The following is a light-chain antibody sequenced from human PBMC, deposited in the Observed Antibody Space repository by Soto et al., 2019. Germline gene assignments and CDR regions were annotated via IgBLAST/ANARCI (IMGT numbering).Light chain of an antibody. J-gene: IGKJ2*01. CDR2: DAS. CDR3: QQANNFPYT. CDR1: QSVRSTY. Sequence: EIVLTQTPGTVSLSPGERATLSCRASQSVRSTYFAWYQHKPGQAPRLLIFDASTRATGVPDRFSGSGSGTDFTLTISRLEPEDFATYFCQQANNFPYTFGEGTKLEVK. V-gene: IGKV3D-20*02.